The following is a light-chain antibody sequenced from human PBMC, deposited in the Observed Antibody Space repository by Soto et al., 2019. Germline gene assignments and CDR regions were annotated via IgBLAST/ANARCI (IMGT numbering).Light chain of an antibody. J-gene: IGLJ1*01. CDR1: SSDVGGYNY. CDR3: SSYTSSSTV. CDR2: DVS. V-gene: IGLV2-14*01. Sequence: QSVLTQPASVSGSPGQSITISCTGTSSDVGGYNYVSWYQQHPGKAPKLMIYDVSNRPSGVSNRFSCSKSGNTASLTISGLQAEDEADYYCSSYTSSSTVFGTGTKLTVL.